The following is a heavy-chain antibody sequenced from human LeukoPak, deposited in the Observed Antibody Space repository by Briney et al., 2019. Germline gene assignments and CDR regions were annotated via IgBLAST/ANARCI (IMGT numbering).Heavy chain of an antibody. CDR1: GFIFSDYS. Sequence: GGSLRLSCVASGFIFSDYSMDWVRQAPGKGLEWVSSISSSSAYIFYSDSVKGRFTISRDNAQSSLYLQMNSLRAGDTAVYYCARAAYSSTWYSLYFDLWGRGTLVTVSS. CDR3: ARAAYSSTWYSLYFDL. CDR2: ISSSSAYI. D-gene: IGHD6-13*01. J-gene: IGHJ2*01. V-gene: IGHV3-21*06.